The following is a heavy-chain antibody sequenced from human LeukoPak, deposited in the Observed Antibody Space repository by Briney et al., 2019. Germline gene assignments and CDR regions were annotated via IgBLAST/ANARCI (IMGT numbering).Heavy chain of an antibody. CDR1: GASISSYY. J-gene: IGHJ3*02. Sequence: SETLSLTCTVSGASISSYYWSWIRQPPGKGLEWIGYIHYSGRTKYNPSLKSRVTISVDTSKNQFSLKLSSVTAADTAVYYCARLDDSSGYYQDDAFDIWGQGTMVTVSS. V-gene: IGHV4-59*08. D-gene: IGHD3-22*01. CDR3: ARLDDSSGYYQDDAFDI. CDR2: IHYSGRT.